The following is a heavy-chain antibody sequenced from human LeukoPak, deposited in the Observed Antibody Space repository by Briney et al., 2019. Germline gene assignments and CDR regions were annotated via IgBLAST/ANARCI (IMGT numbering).Heavy chain of an antibody. V-gene: IGHV1-2*02. CDR2: INPNSGGT. Sequence: ASVKVSCKASGYTFTGYYMHWLRQAPGQGLEWMGWINPNSGGTNYAQKFQGRVTMTRDTSISTADMELSRLRSDDTAVYYCARGAGEGYTYGRYYFDYWGQGTLVTVSS. CDR1: GYTFTGYY. CDR3: ARGAGEGYTYGRYYFDY. J-gene: IGHJ4*02. D-gene: IGHD5-18*01.